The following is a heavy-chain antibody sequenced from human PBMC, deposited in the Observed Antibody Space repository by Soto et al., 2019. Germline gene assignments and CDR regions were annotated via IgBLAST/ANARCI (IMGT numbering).Heavy chain of an antibody. D-gene: IGHD3-16*01. J-gene: IGHJ4*02. Sequence: GGSLRLSCAASGFTFSSYGMHWVRQAPGKGLEWVAVISYDGSNKYYADSVKGRFTISRDNSKNTLYLQMNSLRAEDTAVYYCAKDPNYDYVWGSSSLDYWGQGTLVTVSS. CDR1: GFTFSSYG. V-gene: IGHV3-30*18. CDR2: ISYDGSNK. CDR3: AKDPNYDYVWGSSSLDY.